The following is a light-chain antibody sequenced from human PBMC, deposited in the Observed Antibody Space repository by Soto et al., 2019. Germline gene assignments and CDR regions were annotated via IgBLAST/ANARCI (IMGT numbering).Light chain of an antibody. CDR1: RSVNTK. V-gene: IGKV3-15*01. CDR3: QQYNNWPIT. J-gene: IGKJ5*01. Sequence: ETVMTQSPATLSLSPGERATLSCRASRSVNTKLAWYQQKPGQAPRLLIYGASTRATGIPARFSGSGSGTEFTLTISSLQSEDFAVYYCQQYNNWPITFGQGTRLEIK. CDR2: GAS.